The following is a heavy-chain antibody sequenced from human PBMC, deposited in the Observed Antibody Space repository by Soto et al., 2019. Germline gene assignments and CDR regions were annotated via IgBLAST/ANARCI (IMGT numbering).Heavy chain of an antibody. CDR2: ISGSGGST. Sequence: PGGSLRLSCAASGFTFSSYAMSWVRQAPGKGLEWVSAISGSGGSTYYADSVKGRFTISRDNSKNTLYLQMNSLRAEDTAVYYCAKGGDGYNWYYYYGMDVWGQGTTVTVSS. J-gene: IGHJ6*02. CDR1: GFTFSSYA. V-gene: IGHV3-23*01. CDR3: AKGGDGYNWYYYYGMDV. D-gene: IGHD5-12*01.